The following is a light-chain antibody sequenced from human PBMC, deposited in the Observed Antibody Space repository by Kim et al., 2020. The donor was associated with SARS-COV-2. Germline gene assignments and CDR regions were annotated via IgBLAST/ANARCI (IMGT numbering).Light chain of an antibody. V-gene: IGKV1-5*03. Sequence: DIQMTQSPSTLSASVGDRVTITCRASQGISTWLAWYQQKPGKAPNLLIYKASSLQSGDPSRFSGSGSGTEFTLTISSLQPDDSATYYCQQYNGYPYTFGKGTKLEI. J-gene: IGKJ2*01. CDR3: QQYNGYPYT. CDR2: KAS. CDR1: QGISTW.